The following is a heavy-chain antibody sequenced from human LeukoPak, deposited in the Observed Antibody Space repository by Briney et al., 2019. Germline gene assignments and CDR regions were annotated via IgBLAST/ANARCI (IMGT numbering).Heavy chain of an antibody. Sequence: SETLSLTCAVYGGSFGGYYWSWIRQPPGKGLEWIGEINHSGSTNYNPSLKSRVTISVDTSKNQFSLKLSSVTAADTAVYYCARAMDIVVVVAATPPAFDIWGQGTMVTVSS. J-gene: IGHJ3*02. D-gene: IGHD2-15*01. CDR1: GGSFGGYY. CDR2: INHSGST. CDR3: ARAMDIVVVVAATPPAFDI. V-gene: IGHV4-34*01.